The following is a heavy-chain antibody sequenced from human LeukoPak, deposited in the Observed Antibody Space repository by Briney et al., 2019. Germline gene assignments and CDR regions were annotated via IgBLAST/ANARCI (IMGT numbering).Heavy chain of an antibody. V-gene: IGHV3-15*01. D-gene: IGHD1-26*01. J-gene: IGHJ4*02. CDR3: AAWAGLSGDYYFDY. CDR1: GFTFTNAW. CDR2: IKTKTDGATT. Sequence: PGGSLRLSCAVSGFTFTNAWLIWVRQAPGKGLKWVGRIKTKTDGATTDYAAPVKGRFTISRDDSQNMLYLQMSSLKSEDTGLYYCAAWAGLSGDYYFDYWGQGTLVTVSS.